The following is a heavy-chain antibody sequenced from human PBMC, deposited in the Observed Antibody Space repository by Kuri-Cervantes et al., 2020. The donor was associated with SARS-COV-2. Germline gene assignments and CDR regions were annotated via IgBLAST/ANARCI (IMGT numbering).Heavy chain of an antibody. CDR1: GFTFSSYG. CDR2: IRYDGSNK. Sequence: GESLKISCAASGFTFSSYGMHWVRQAPGKGLEWVAFIRYDGSNKYYADSVKGRFTISRDNSKNTLYLQMNSLRAEDTAVYYCARGPGDYGDYYYYYMDVWGKGTTVTVSS. CDR3: ARGPGDYGDYYYYYMDV. J-gene: IGHJ6*03. D-gene: IGHD3-16*01. V-gene: IGHV3-30*02.